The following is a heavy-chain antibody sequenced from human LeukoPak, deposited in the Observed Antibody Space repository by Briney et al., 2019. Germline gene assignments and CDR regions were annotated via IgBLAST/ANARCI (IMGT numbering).Heavy chain of an antibody. J-gene: IGHJ4*02. CDR3: ARSRGWLPPDDY. CDR1: GFTFTSHD. CDR2: MNPNSGNT. Sequence: GASVKVSCKASGFTFTSHDFNWVRQATGQGLEWMGWMNPNSGNTGYAQKFQGRVTMTRDTSLSTAYMELSSLRSEDTAMYYCARSRGWLPPDDYWGQGTLVTVSS. D-gene: IGHD5-18*01. V-gene: IGHV1-8*01.